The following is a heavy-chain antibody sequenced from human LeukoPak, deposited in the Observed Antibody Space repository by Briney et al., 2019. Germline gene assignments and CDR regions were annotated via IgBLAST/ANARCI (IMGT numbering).Heavy chain of an antibody. CDR1: GGSISSRPYY. V-gene: IGHV4-39*01. D-gene: IGHD2-21*01. CDR2: ISYSGSI. CDR3: ATLEIGDYYFDY. Sequence: PSETLSLTRTVSGGSISSRPYYWGWVRQPPRKGLEWIGSISYSGSIHYNPSLKSRVTISVDTSKNHFSLRLSSVTAADTAVYYCATLEIGDYYFDYWGQGTLVTVSS. J-gene: IGHJ4*02.